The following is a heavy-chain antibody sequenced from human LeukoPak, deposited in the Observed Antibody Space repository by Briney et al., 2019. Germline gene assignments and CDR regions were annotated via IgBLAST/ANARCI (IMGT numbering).Heavy chain of an antibody. D-gene: IGHD5-24*01. CDR3: AREMATIEGFDY. V-gene: IGHV1-2*02. J-gene: IGHJ4*02. CDR1: GYTFTGYC. CDR2: INPNSGGT. Sequence: ASVKVSCKASGYTFTGYCMHWVRQAPGQGLEWMGWINPNSGGTNYAQKFQGRVTMTRDTSISTAYMELSRLRSDDTAVHYCAREMATIEGFDYWGQGTLVTVSS.